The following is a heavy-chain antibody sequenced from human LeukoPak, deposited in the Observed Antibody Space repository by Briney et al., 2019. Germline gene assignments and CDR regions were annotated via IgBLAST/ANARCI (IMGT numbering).Heavy chain of an antibody. D-gene: IGHD2-2*01. CDR1: GGSISSHY. V-gene: IGHV4-59*11. J-gene: IGHJ4*02. Sequence: SETLSLTCTVSGGSISSHYWSWIRQPPGKGLEWIGYIYYSGSTNYNPSLKSRVTISVDTSKNQFSLKLSSVTAADTAVYYCAREGYCSSTSCYAGYFDYWGQGTLVTVSS. CDR2: IYYSGST. CDR3: AREGYCSSTSCYAGYFDY.